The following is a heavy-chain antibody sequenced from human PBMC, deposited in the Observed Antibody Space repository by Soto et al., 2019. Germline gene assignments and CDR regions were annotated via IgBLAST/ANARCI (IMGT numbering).Heavy chain of an antibody. J-gene: IGHJ4*02. V-gene: IGHV4-31*03. CDR3: ARGFWSGYSFYFDY. CDR2: IYYSGST. D-gene: IGHD3-3*01. Sequence: QVQLQESGPGLVKPSQTLSPTCTVSGGSISSGGYYWSWIRQHPGKGLEWIGYIYYSGSTYYNPSLKSRVTISVDTSKNQFSLKLSSVTAADTAVYYCARGFWSGYSFYFDYWGQGTLVTVSS. CDR1: GGSISSGGYY.